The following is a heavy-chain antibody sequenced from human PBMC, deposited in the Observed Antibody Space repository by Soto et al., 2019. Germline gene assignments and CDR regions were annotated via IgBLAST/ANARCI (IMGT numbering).Heavy chain of an antibody. CDR1: VFTFSSYA. CDR3: ATPKPRLLWFGELLTPPDY. V-gene: IGHV3-23*01. D-gene: IGHD3-10*01. J-gene: IGHJ4*02. Sequence: GGSLRLSCAASVFTFSSYAMSWVRQAPGKGLEWVSAISGSGGSTYYADSVKGRFTISRDNSKNTLYLQMNSLRAEDTAVYYCATPKPRLLWFGELLTPPDYWGQGTLVTVSS. CDR2: ISGSGGST.